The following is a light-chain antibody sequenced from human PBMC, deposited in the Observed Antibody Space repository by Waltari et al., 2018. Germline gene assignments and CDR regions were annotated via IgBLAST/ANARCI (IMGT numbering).Light chain of an antibody. CDR2: KAS. Sequence: DIQMTQSPSTLSASVGDRVTITCRASQSLSNWLAWYHQKPGKAPKVLIYKASTLESGVPSRFSGSGSGTEFTLTISSLQPDDFATYYCQQYRNLWTFGQGTKVEIK. CDR3: QQYRNLWT. V-gene: IGKV1-5*03. J-gene: IGKJ1*01. CDR1: QSLSNW.